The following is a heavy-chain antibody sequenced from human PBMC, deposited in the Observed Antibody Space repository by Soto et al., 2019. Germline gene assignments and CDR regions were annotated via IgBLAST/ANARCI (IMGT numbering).Heavy chain of an antibody. D-gene: IGHD3-10*01. V-gene: IGHV4-39*01. J-gene: IGHJ4*02. Sequence: SETLSLTCAVSGASIRRTGFHWVWIRHPPGQGLEWIGSIYEAATTFYNSSLKSRVTISADTSNNHFSLKLSSVTAADTAVYYCARRGSGHTFDYWGQGTLVTVSS. CDR1: GASIRRTGFH. CDR3: ARRGSGHTFDY. CDR2: IYEAATT.